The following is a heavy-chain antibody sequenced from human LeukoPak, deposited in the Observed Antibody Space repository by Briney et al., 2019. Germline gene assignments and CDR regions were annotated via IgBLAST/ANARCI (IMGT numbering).Heavy chain of an antibody. CDR3: AREYCGSYYAVDY. D-gene: IGHD1-26*01. J-gene: IGHJ4*02. Sequence: SETLSLACTVSGGSISSSSYYWGWIRQPPGKGLEWIGSIYYSGSTYYNPSLKSRVTISVDTSKNQFSLKLSSVTAADTAVYYCAREYCGSYYAVDYWGQGTLVTVSS. CDR2: IYYSGST. V-gene: IGHV4-39*07. CDR1: GGSISSSSYY.